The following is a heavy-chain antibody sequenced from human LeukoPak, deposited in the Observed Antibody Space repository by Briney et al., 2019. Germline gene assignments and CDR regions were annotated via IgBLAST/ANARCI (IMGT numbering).Heavy chain of an antibody. CDR1: GGSFSGYY. V-gene: IGHV4-59*08. J-gene: IGHJ5*02. D-gene: IGHD3-10*01. CDR3: ARHHSDMVRGVSNNWFDP. Sequence: SETLSLTCAVYGGSFSGYYWSWIRQPPGKGLEWIGYIYYSGSTNYNPSLKSRVTISVDTSKNQFSLKLSSVTAADTAVYYCARHHSDMVRGVSNNWFDPWGQGTLVTVSS. CDR2: IYYSGST.